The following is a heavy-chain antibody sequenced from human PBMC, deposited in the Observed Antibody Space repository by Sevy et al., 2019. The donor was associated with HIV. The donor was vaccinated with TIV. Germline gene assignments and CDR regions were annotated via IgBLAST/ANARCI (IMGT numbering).Heavy chain of an antibody. CDR3: AKVGPGGSYLYYFDY. Sequence: GGSLRLSCAASGFTLRNYGMHWVRQAPGKGLEWVAVISYDGGDKYYGDSLKGRFTISRDNSKNTLYMQMNSLRPEDTAVYYCAKVGPGGSYLYYFDYWGQGTLVTVSS. V-gene: IGHV3-30*18. CDR2: ISYDGGDK. CDR1: GFTLRNYG. D-gene: IGHD1-26*01. J-gene: IGHJ4*02.